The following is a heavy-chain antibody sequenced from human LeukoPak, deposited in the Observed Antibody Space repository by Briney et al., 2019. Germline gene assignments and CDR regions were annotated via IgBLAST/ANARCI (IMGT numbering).Heavy chain of an antibody. D-gene: IGHD3-10*01. V-gene: IGHV3-21*01. CDR3: ARDHGSGSYPYYYGMDV. CDR2: ISSSSSYI. J-gene: IGHJ6*02. CDR1: GFTFSSYS. Sequence: GGSLRLSCAASGFTFSSYSMNWVRQAPGKGLEWVSSISSSSSYIYYADSVKGRFTISRDNAKNSLYLQMNSLRAEDTAVYYCARDHGSGSYPYYYGMDVWGQGTTVTVS.